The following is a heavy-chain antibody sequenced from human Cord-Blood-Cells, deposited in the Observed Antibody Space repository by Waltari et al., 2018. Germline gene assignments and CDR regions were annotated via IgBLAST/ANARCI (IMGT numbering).Heavy chain of an antibody. V-gene: IGHV4-39*07. J-gene: IGHJ3*02. CDR3: ARRTAARFGAFDI. D-gene: IGHD3-10*01. CDR2: IYYSGST. CDR1: GGSISSSSYY. Sequence: QVQLQQWGAGLLKPSETLSLTCTVSGGSISSSSYYWGWIRQPPGKGLEWIGSIYYSGSTYYNPSLKSRVTISVDTSKNQFSLKLSSVTAADTAVYYCARRTAARFGAFDIWGQGTMVTVSS.